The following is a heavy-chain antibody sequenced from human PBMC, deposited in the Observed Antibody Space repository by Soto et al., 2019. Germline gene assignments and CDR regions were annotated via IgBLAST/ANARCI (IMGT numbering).Heavy chain of an antibody. Sequence: QVQLVQSGAEVKKPGSSVKVSCKASGGTFSSYAISWVRQAPGQGLEWMGGIIPIFGTANYAQKFQGRVTITADKSTSTAYMELSSLRSEDTAVYYCASKIRGYSGYDLDDYYYYYGMDVWGQGTTVTVSS. CDR1: GGTFSSYA. CDR2: IIPIFGTA. D-gene: IGHD5-12*01. CDR3: ASKIRGYSGYDLDDYYYYYGMDV. J-gene: IGHJ6*02. V-gene: IGHV1-69*06.